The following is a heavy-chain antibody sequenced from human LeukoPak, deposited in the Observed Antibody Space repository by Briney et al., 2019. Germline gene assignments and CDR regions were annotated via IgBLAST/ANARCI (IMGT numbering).Heavy chain of an antibody. J-gene: IGHJ3*02. CDR1: GFTFSGSA. D-gene: IGHD1-26*01. CDR3: TRFLVGSTEVDVFYI. V-gene: IGHV3-73*01. Sequence: GGSLRLSCAASGFTFSGSAMHWLRQASGKGLEWVGRIRSKANSYATAYAASVKGRFTISRDDSKNTAYLQMNSLKTEDTAVYYCTRFLVGSTEVDVFYIWGQGTVVTVSS. CDR2: IRSKANSYAT.